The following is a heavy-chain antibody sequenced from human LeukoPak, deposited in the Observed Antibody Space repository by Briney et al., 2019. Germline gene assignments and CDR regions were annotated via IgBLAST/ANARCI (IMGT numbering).Heavy chain of an antibody. CDR3: ARRKQWLDRWGYYYYYMDV. D-gene: IGHD6-19*01. Sequence: GASVKVSCKASGYTFTSYWIGWVRQMPGKGLEWMGIIYPGDSDTRYSPSFQGQVTISADKSISTAYLQWSSLKASDTAMYYCARRKQWLDRWGYYYYYMDVWGKGTTVTVSS. CDR2: IYPGDSDT. CDR1: GYTFTSYW. J-gene: IGHJ6*03. V-gene: IGHV5-51*01.